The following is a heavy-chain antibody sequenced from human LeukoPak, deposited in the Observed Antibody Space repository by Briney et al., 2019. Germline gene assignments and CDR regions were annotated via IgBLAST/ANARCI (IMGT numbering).Heavy chain of an antibody. D-gene: IGHD6-19*01. J-gene: IGHJ4*02. CDR3: AGAGSETQWRAFDF. Sequence: GGSLRLSCAASGFTFSSHGMHWVRQAPGKGLEWVAVISYHGINKYYADSVKGRFTISRENAKNSLYLQMNSLTAGDTAVYYCAGAGSETQWRAFDFWGQGALDTVFS. V-gene: IGHV3-30*03. CDR2: ISYHGINK. CDR1: GFTFSSHG.